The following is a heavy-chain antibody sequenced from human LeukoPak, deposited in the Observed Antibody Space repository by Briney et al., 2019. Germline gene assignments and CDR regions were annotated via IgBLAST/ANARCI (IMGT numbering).Heavy chain of an antibody. D-gene: IGHD1-26*01. CDR3: ARHRVSGSSYSALDY. V-gene: IGHV4-59*08. CDR2: ISYSGST. Sequence: SETLSLTCTVSGASINSHYWSWIRQPPGKGLEWIGYISYSGSTNYNPSLKSRVIISVDTSKTHFSLNLSSVTVADTAFYYCARHRVSGSSYSALDYWGQGTLVSVSS. J-gene: IGHJ4*02. CDR1: GASINSHY.